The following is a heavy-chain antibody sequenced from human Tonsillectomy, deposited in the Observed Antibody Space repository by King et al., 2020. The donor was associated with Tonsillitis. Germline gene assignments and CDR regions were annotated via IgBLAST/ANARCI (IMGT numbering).Heavy chain of an antibody. CDR3: SRETWVYGS. D-gene: IGHD5-24*01. Sequence: VQLGESGTEVKVPGASVTVSCKASGYTFTHYHIHWIRQAPGQGLEWMGWIDCNSGSTNYAQNLQGRVTLTRDTSTNTAYMDLRSLRSDDTAIYYCSRETWVYGSWGQGTLVTVSS. CDR2: IDCNSGST. V-gene: IGHV1-2*02. J-gene: IGHJ5*02. CDR1: GYTFTHYH.